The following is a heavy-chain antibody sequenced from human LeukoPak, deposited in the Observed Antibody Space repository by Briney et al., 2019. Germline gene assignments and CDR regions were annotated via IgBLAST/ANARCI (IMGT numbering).Heavy chain of an antibody. Sequence: GGSLTLSRAASGFTVSRNYMSWVRQAPGKGLEWVSLIYSGGATYYTDSVKGRFAISRDNSKNTLYLQMNSLRAEDKAVFYCARDLQSDYWGQGTLVTVSS. J-gene: IGHJ4*01. CDR1: GFTVSRNY. D-gene: IGHD6-19*01. V-gene: IGHV3-66*01. CDR2: IYSGGAT. CDR3: ARDLQSDY.